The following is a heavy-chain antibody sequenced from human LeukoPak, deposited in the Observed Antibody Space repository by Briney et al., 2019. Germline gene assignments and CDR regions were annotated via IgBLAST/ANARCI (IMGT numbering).Heavy chain of an antibody. CDR3: ARAPRGYSGYDWGTDYGDFYFDY. Sequence: GASVKVSCKASGYTFTSYGISWVRQAPGQGLEWTGWISAYNGNTNYAQKPQGRVTMTTDTSTSTAYMELRSLRSDDTAVYYCARAPRGYSGYDWGTDYGDFYFDYWGQGTLVTVSS. V-gene: IGHV1-18*01. CDR1: GYTFTSYG. J-gene: IGHJ4*02. CDR2: ISAYNGNT. D-gene: IGHD5-12*01.